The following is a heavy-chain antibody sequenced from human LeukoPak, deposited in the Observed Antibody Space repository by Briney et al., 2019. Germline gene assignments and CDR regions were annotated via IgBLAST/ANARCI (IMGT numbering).Heavy chain of an antibody. CDR2: ISAYNGNT. Sequence: ASVKVSCKASGYTFTSYGISWVRQAPGQGLEWTGWISAYNGNTNYAQKLQGRVTMTTDTSTSTAYMELRSLRSDDTAVYYCALRGDILTGYSNFDYWGQGTLVTVSS. D-gene: IGHD3-9*01. CDR3: ALRGDILTGYSNFDY. J-gene: IGHJ4*02. V-gene: IGHV1-18*01. CDR1: GYTFTSYG.